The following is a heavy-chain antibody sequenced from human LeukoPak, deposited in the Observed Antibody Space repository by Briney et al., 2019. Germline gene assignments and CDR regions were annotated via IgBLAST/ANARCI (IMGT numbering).Heavy chain of an antibody. D-gene: IGHD3-22*01. Sequence: SETLSLTCSVSGGSISTSYFWGWIRQPPRKGLEWIGNIYYSGSTYYNPSLKSRVTISVDTAKNQFSLKLSSVTAADTAVYYCARIFNYYDTSGPISDYWGQGTLVTVSS. CDR2: IYYSGST. CDR3: ARIFNYYDTSGPISDY. CDR1: GGSISTSYF. V-gene: IGHV4-39*07. J-gene: IGHJ4*02.